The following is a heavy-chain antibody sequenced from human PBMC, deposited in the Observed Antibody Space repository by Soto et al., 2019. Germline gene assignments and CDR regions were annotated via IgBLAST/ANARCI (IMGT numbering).Heavy chain of an antibody. CDR3: ARASLSGGSGYYENFDY. D-gene: IGHD3-22*01. Sequence: GGSLRLSCAASGFTFSSYAMHWVRQAPGKGLEWVAVISYDGSNKDYADSVKGRFTISRDNSKNTLYLQMNSLRVEDTAVYYCARASLSGGSGYYENFDYWGQGILVTVSS. J-gene: IGHJ4*02. CDR1: GFTFSSYA. CDR2: ISYDGSNK. V-gene: IGHV3-30-3*01.